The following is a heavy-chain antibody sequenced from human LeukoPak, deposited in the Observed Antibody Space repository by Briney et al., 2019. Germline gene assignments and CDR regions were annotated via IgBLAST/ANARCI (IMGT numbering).Heavy chain of an antibody. V-gene: IGHV3-74*01. CDR1: GFTFSSYW. Sequence: QAGGSLRLSCAASGFTFSSYWMHWVRQAPGKGLVWVSRINSDGSSISHADSVKGRFTISRDNAKNTLYLQMNSLRAEDTAVYYCTRGTVGHAGVDYWGQGILVTVSS. CDR3: TRGTVGHAGVDY. J-gene: IGHJ4*02. CDR2: INSDGSSI. D-gene: IGHD3-16*01.